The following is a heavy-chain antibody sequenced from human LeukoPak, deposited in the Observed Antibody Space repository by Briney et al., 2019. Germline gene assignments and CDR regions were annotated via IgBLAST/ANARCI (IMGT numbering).Heavy chain of an antibody. V-gene: IGHV1-8*01. CDR3: ARRPRGGYYYYGMDV. Sequence: ASVKVSCKASGYTFTSYDINWVRQATGQGLEWMGWMNPNSGNTGYAQKFQGRVTMTRNTSISTAYMELSSLRSEDTAVYYCARRPRGGYYYYGMDVWSQGTTVTVSS. D-gene: IGHD3-16*01. CDR1: GYTFTSYD. CDR2: MNPNSGNT. J-gene: IGHJ6*02.